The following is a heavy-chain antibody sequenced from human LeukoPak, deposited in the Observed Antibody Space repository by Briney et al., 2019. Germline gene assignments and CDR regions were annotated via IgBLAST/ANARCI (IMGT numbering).Heavy chain of an antibody. V-gene: IGHV3-74*01. CDR3: ARETATVTSRFDY. Sequence: GGSLRLSCAASGFPFTNYAMSWVRQAPGKGLVWVSRINSDGSTTTYADSVTGRFTISRDNAKNTMYLQMNRLRAEDTAVYYCARETATVTSRFDYWGQGTLVTVSS. CDR1: GFPFTNYA. CDR2: INSDGSTT. D-gene: IGHD4-17*01. J-gene: IGHJ4*01.